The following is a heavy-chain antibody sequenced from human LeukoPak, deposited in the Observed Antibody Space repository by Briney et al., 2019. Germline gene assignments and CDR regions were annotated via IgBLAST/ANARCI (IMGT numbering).Heavy chain of an antibody. CDR3: ARHPDIVATSANFDY. D-gene: IGHD5-12*01. Sequence: PSETLSLTCAVSGYSNSSGYYWGWIRPPPGKGLEWIGSIYHSESTYYNPSLKSRVTISVDTSKNQFSLKLSSVTAADTAVYYCARHPDIVATSANFDYWGQGTLVTVSS. CDR1: GYSNSSGYY. CDR2: IYHSEST. V-gene: IGHV4-38-2*01. J-gene: IGHJ4*02.